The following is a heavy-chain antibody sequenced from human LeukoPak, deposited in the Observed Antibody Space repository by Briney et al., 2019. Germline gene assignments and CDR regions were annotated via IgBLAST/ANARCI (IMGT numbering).Heavy chain of an antibody. CDR2: IIPIFGTA. CDR1: GGTFSSYA. Sequence: GSSVKVSCKASGGTFSSYAISWVRQAPGQGLEWMGRIIPIFGTANYAQKFQGRVTITTDESTSTAYMELSSPRSEDTAVYYCARALVEMATICAFDIWGQGTMVTVSS. J-gene: IGHJ3*02. CDR3: ARALVEMATICAFDI. D-gene: IGHD5-24*01. V-gene: IGHV1-69*05.